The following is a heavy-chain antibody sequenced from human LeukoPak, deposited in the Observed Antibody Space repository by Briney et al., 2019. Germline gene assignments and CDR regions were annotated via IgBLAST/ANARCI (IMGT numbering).Heavy chain of an antibody. Sequence: GGSLRLSCAASGFTFSSYAMHWVRQAPGKGLEWVAVISYDGSNKYYADSVKGRITISRDNSKNTLYLQMNSLRAEDTAVYYCARDRGELHRGYFDYWGQGTLVTVSS. J-gene: IGHJ4*02. CDR3: ARDRGELHRGYFDY. D-gene: IGHD1-26*01. CDR1: GFTFSSYA. CDR2: ISYDGSNK. V-gene: IGHV3-30-3*01.